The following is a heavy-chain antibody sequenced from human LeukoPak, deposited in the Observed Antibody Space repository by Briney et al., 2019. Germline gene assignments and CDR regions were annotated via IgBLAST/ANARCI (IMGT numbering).Heavy chain of an antibody. CDR1: GGTFISYA. V-gene: IGHV1-69*05. D-gene: IGHD3-3*01. Sequence: ASVKVSCKASGGTFISYAISWVRQAPGQGLEWMGGIIPIFGTANYAQKFQGRVTITTDESTSTAYMELSSLRSEDTAVYYCARPEYYDDAFDIWGQGTMVTVSS. CDR2: IIPIFGTA. CDR3: ARPEYYDDAFDI. J-gene: IGHJ3*02.